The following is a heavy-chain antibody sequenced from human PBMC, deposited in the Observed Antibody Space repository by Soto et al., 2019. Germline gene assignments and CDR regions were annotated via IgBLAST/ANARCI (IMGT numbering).Heavy chain of an antibody. V-gene: IGHV3-23*01. J-gene: IGHJ4*02. CDR1: GFTFSSYA. Sequence: SLRLSCAASGFTFSSYAMSWVRQAPGKGLEWVSAISGSGGSTYYADSVKGRFTISRDNSKNTLYLQMNSLRAEDTAVYYCAKGSAGQWLVPVDYWGQGTLVTVSS. CDR3: AKGSAGQWLVPVDY. D-gene: IGHD6-19*01. CDR2: ISGSGGST.